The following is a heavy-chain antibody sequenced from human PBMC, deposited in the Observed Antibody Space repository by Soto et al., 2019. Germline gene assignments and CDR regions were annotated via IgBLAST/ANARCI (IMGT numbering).Heavy chain of an antibody. CDR2: SSDSGRSR. CDR3: AKDGNWLDVYFDV. Sequence: LRLSCVASGIEFSNYAMSWVRQAPGKGLEWVSISSDSGRSRYHADSVKGRFTISRDNSKNTLYLHMTNLRAEDTAVYYCAKDGNWLDVYFDVWGQGTPVTVSS. V-gene: IGHV3-23*01. D-gene: IGHD6-19*01. CDR1: GIEFSNYA. J-gene: IGHJ4*02.